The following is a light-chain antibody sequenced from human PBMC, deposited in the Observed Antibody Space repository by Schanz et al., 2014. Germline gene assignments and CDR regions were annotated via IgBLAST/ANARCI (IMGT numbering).Light chain of an antibody. CDR1: QSVSTH. CDR3: QQTYSTVWT. J-gene: IGKJ1*01. CDR2: GAS. Sequence: DIQMTQSPSSLSASVGDRVTITCRASQSVSTHLSWYQQKPGRAPKLLIYGASSLQSGVPSRFSGSGSGTHFTLTISSLQPEDFATYYCQQTYSTVWTFGQGTKVEIK. V-gene: IGKV1-39*01.